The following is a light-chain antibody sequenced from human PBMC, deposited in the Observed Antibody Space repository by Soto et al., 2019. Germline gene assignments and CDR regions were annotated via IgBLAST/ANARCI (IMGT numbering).Light chain of an antibody. CDR2: KAS. CDR3: QQYNSYSWT. J-gene: IGKJ1*01. CDR1: QSISSW. V-gene: IGKV1-5*03. Sequence: DIQMTQSPSTLSASVGDRVTITCRACQSISSWLAWYQQKPGKAPNLLIYKASSLESGVPSRFSGSGSGTEFTITISSLQPDDFATYYCQQYNSYSWTFGQGTKVEIK.